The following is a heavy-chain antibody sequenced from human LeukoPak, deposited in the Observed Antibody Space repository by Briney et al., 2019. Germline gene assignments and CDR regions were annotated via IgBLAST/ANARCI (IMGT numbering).Heavy chain of an antibody. CDR3: ARDRVIYGDYGDAFDI. CDR2: ITGTSGYT. D-gene: IGHD4-17*01. V-gene: IGHV3-21*01. J-gene: IGHJ3*02. CDR1: GFTFSSYS. Sequence: PGGSLRLSCVASGFTFSSYSMNWVRQAPGKGLEWVSSITGTSGYTYYADSVKGRFTISRDNAKNSLYLQMNILTAEDTAVYYCARDRVIYGDYGDAFDIWGQGTMVTVSS.